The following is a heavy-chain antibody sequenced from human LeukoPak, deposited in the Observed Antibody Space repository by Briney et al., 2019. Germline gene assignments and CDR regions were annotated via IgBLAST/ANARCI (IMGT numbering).Heavy chain of an antibody. CDR1: GGTFSSYA. V-gene: IGHV1-69*13. Sequence: SVKVSCKASGGTFSSYAISWVRQAPGQGLEWMGGIIPIFGTANYAQKFQGRVTITADESTSTAYMELSSLRSEDTAVYYCAGSPDDFWSGYENWFDPWGQGTLVTVSS. CDR2: IIPIFGTA. CDR3: AGSPDDFWSGYENWFDP. D-gene: IGHD3-3*01. J-gene: IGHJ5*02.